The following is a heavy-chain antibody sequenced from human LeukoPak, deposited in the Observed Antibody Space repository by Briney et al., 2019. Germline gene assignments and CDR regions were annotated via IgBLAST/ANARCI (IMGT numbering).Heavy chain of an antibody. CDR3: ARDGTGYSSGWYLYMDV. J-gene: IGHJ6*03. CDR1: GLTVSSNY. D-gene: IGHD6-19*01. Sequence: GGSLRLSCAASGLTVSSNYMSWVGQAAGKGREWVSGIYSGGSTYYADSVKGRFTISRDNSKNTLYLQMNSLRAEDTAVYYCARDGTGYSSGWYLYMDVWGKGTTVTVSS. V-gene: IGHV3-53*01. CDR2: IYSGGST.